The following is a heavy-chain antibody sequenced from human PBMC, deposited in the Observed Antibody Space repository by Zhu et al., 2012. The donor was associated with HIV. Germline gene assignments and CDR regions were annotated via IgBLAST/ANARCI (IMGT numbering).Heavy chain of an antibody. J-gene: IGHJ4*02. D-gene: IGHD3-10*01. CDR2: IYHSGST. CDR3: ATYYHDSGSFFLFDH. V-gene: IGHV4-59*01. Sequence: QVQLQESGPRLVKPSETLSLNCSVSGVSMNSYYWSWLRQSPGKGLEWIGYIYHSGSTNYNPSLKSRLTLSIDTSKKQFYLRLTSVVAADTAFYHCATYYHDSGSFFLFDHWGQGIPVFVSS. CDR1: GVSMNSYY.